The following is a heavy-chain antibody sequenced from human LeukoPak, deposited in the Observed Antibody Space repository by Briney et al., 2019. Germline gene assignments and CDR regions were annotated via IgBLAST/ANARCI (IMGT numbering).Heavy chain of an antibody. CDR3: ARRGSYFDS. CDR1: GYTFVNYY. D-gene: IGHD3-10*01. J-gene: IGHJ4*02. CDR2: INPKNGDT. V-gene: IGHV1-2*02. Sequence: ASVKVSCKASGYTFVNYYIHWVRQAPGQGLRWMGWINPKNGDTHYTQKFQDRVTMTSDTSISTLYMELSRLRSDDTAIYYCARRGSYFDSWGQGTLVTVSS.